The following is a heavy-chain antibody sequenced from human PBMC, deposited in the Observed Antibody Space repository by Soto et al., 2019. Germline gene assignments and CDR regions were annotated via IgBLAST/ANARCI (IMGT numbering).Heavy chain of an antibody. D-gene: IGHD3-22*01. J-gene: IGHJ4*02. CDR1: GGSISSYY. V-gene: IGHV4-59*12. Sequence: SETLSLTCTVSGGSISSYYWSWIRQPPGKGLEWIGYIYYSGSTNYNPSLKSRVTISVDTSKNQFSLKLSSVTAADTAVYYCARDFTYYYDSSGYCPYYWGQGTLVTVSS. CDR2: IYYSGST. CDR3: ARDFTYYYDSSGYCPYY.